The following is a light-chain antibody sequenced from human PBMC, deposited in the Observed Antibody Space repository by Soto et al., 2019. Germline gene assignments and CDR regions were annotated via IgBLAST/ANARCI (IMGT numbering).Light chain of an antibody. CDR2: SNN. CDR1: SSNIGSNT. Sequence: QSVLTQPPSASGTPGQRVTISCSGSSSNIGSNTVNWYQQLPGTAHKLLIYSNNQRPSWVPDRFSGSKSGTSASLAISGLQSEDEADYYCAAWEDSLNGHVVFGGGTKLTVL. CDR3: AAWEDSLNGHVV. J-gene: IGLJ2*01. V-gene: IGLV1-44*01.